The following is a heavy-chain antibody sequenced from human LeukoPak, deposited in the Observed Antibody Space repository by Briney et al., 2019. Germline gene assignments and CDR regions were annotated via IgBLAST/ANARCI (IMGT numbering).Heavy chain of an antibody. CDR1: GFTFVSHG. CDR3: ARVRGPTVTTMYFDY. CDR2: ISPGSTTI. V-gene: IGHV3-48*01. Sequence: AGGSLRLSCAASGFTFVSHGMIWVRQAPGKGLGWLSYISPGSTTINSADPVKDRFTTSRDKAKSSLFLQMNSLRAEDTAVYYCARVRGPTVTTMYFDYWGQGALVTVPS. D-gene: IGHD4-17*01. J-gene: IGHJ4*02.